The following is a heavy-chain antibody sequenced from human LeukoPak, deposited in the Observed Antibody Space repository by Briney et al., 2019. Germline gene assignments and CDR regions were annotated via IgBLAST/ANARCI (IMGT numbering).Heavy chain of an antibody. Sequence: GGSLRLSCAASGFTFSNYEMNWGRQAPGKGLEGVSSISSSSSYIYYADSVKGRFTISRDNAKNSLYLQMNSLRAEDTAVYYCARGVDTAMGTVQHWGQGTLVTVSS. V-gene: IGHV3-21*01. CDR2: ISSSSSYI. CDR1: GFTFSNYE. D-gene: IGHD5-18*01. J-gene: IGHJ1*01. CDR3: ARGVDTAMGTVQH.